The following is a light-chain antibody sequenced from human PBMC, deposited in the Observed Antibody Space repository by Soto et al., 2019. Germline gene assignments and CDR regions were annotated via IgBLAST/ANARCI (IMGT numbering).Light chain of an antibody. V-gene: IGKV1-33*01. CDR3: QQYDNLPRVT. Sequence: DIQMTQSPSSLSASVGDRVTITCQASQDISNYLNWYQQKPGKAPKLLIYDASNLETGVPSRFSGSGSGTDFTFTISSLQPEDIATYYCQQYDNLPRVTCGGGTKVEIK. CDR2: DAS. J-gene: IGKJ4*01. CDR1: QDISNY.